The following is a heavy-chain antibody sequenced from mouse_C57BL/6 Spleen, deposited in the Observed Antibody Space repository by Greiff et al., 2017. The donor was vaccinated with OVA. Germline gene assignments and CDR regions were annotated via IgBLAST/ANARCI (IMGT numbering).Heavy chain of an antibody. D-gene: IGHD2-4*01. CDR2: ISSGSSTI. CDR3: AEPYDYDGAWFAY. Sequence: DVKLVESGGGLVKPGGSLKLSCAASGFTFSDYGMHWVRQAPEKGLEWVAYISSGSSTIYYADTVKGRFTISRDNAKNTLFLQMTSLRSEDTAMYYCAEPYDYDGAWFAYWGQGTLVTVSA. J-gene: IGHJ3*01. V-gene: IGHV5-17*01. CDR1: GFTFSDYG.